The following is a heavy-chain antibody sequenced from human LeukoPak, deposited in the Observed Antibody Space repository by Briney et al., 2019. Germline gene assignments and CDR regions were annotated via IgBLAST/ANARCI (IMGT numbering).Heavy chain of an antibody. J-gene: IGHJ4*02. CDR2: ISYDGNNK. V-gene: IGHV3-30-3*01. D-gene: IGHD6-13*01. CDR1: GFTFSSYA. CDR3: ASSRGYSSSWYLDY. Sequence: PGGSPRLSCAASGFTFSSYAMHWVRQAPGKGLEWVAVISYDGNNKYYADSVKGRFTISRDNSKNTLYLQMNSLSSEDTAVYYCASSRGYSSSWYLDYWGQGTLVTVSS.